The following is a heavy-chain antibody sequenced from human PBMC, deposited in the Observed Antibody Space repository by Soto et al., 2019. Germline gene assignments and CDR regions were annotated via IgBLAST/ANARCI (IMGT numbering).Heavy chain of an antibody. V-gene: IGHV3-30*18. CDR3: AKDRALGMWQQLVKSQYYYYGMDV. CDR1: GFTFSSYG. CDR2: ISYDGSNK. D-gene: IGHD6-13*01. J-gene: IGHJ6*02. Sequence: GGSLRLSCAASGFTFSSYGMHWVRQAPGKGLEWVAVISYDGSNKYYADSVKGRFTISRDNSKNTLYLQMNSLRAEDTAVYYCAKDRALGMWQQLVKSQYYYYGMDVWGQGTTVTVSS.